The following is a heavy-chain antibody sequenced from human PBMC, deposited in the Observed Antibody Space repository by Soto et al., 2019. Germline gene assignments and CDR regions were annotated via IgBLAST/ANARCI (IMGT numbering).Heavy chain of an antibody. CDR3: AKDLSGSTAEGFDY. CDR1: GFTFSSYA. V-gene: IGHV3-23*01. CDR2: ISGSGGST. Sequence: VGSLRLSCAASGFTFSSYAMSWVRQAPGKGLEWVSAISGSGGSTYYADSVKGRFTISRDNSKNTLYLQMNSLRAEDTAVYYCAKDLSGSTAEGFDYWGQGTLVTVSS. J-gene: IGHJ4*02. D-gene: IGHD3-10*01.